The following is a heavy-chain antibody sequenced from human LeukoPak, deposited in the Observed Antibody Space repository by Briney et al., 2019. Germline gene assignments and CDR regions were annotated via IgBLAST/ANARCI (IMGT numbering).Heavy chain of an antibody. CDR3: TRAGLS. CDR2: ISSDGSNK. Sequence: GGSLRLSCAASGFTFSSYWMSWVRQAPGKGLEWVAVISSDGSNKYFADSVKGRFTISRDNPKNTVYLQMSSLTAEDTALYYCTRAGLSWGQGTLVTVSS. J-gene: IGHJ5*02. CDR1: GFTFSSYW. V-gene: IGHV3-30*03.